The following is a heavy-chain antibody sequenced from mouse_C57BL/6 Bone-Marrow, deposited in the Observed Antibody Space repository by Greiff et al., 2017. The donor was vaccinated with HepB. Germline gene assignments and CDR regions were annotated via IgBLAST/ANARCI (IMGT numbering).Heavy chain of an antibody. J-gene: IGHJ4*01. V-gene: IGHV1-9*01. CDR3: ASSMITTAMDY. Sequence: VQLQQSGAELMKPGASVKLSCKATGYTFTGYWIEWVKQRPGHGLEWIGEILPGRGSTNYNEKFKGKATFTADTSSNTAYMQLSSLTTEDSAIYYCASSMITTAMDYWGQGTSVTVSS. CDR1: GYTFTGYW. D-gene: IGHD2-4*01. CDR2: ILPGRGST.